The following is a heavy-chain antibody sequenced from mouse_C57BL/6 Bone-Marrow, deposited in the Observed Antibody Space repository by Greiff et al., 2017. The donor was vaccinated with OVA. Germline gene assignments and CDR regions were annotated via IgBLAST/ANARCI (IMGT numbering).Heavy chain of an antibody. J-gene: IGHJ2*01. CDR3: ACGTGDY. V-gene: IGHV1-55*01. Sequence: QVQLKQPGAELVKPGASVKLSCKASGYTFTSYWITWVKQRPGQGLEWIGDIYPGSGSTNYTEKFKSKATLTVDTSSSTAYMQLSSLTSEDSAVYYCACGTGDYWGQGTTLTVSS. D-gene: IGHD3-3*01. CDR2: IYPGSGST. CDR1: GYTFTSYW.